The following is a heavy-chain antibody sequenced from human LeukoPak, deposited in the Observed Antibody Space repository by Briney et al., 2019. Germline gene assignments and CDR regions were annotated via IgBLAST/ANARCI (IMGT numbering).Heavy chain of an antibody. CDR2: IYSGGST. V-gene: IGHV3-53*01. CDR1: GFTVSSNY. J-gene: IGHJ4*02. Sequence: PGGSLRLSCAASGFTVSSNYMSWVRQAPGKGLEWVSVIYSGGSTYYADSVKGRFTISRDNSKNTLYLQMSSLRAEDTAVYYCATTGGVYRYYFDYWGQGTLVTVSS. CDR3: ATTGGVYRYYFDY. D-gene: IGHD3-16*01.